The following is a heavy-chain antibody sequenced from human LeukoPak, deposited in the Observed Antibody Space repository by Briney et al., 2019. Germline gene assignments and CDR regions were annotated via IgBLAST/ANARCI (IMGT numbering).Heavy chain of an antibody. CDR2: ISSSSSYI. Sequence: GGSLRLSCAASGFTFSSYSMNWVRQAPGKGLEWVSSISSSSSYIYYADSVKGRFTISRDNAKNSLFLQMNSLRAEDTAVYYCAREKTPYYYDSSGYPNWFDPWGQGTLVTVSS. D-gene: IGHD3-22*01. CDR1: GFTFSSYS. V-gene: IGHV3-21*01. CDR3: AREKTPYYYDSSGYPNWFDP. J-gene: IGHJ5*02.